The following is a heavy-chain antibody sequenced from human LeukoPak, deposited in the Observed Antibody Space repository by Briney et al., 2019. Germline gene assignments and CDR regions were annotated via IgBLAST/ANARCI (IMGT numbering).Heavy chain of an antibody. Sequence: ASVKVSCKASRYTFTDYYMHWVRQAPGQGLEWMRWINPNSGGTNYAEKFQGRVTMTRDTSISTAYMELSRLRSDDTAVYYCARGGWSLGYCSSSSCLDWFDPWGQGTLVTVSS. CDR1: RYTFTDYY. CDR2: INPNSGGT. D-gene: IGHD2-2*01. V-gene: IGHV1-2*02. CDR3: ARGGWSLGYCSSSSCLDWFDP. J-gene: IGHJ5*02.